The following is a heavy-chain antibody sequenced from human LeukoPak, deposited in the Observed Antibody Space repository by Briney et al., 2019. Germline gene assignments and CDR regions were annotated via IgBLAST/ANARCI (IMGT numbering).Heavy chain of an antibody. CDR1: GFSFSSYA. CDR2: ISGSGGNT. D-gene: IGHD6-19*01. Sequence: GGSLRLSCAASGFSFSSYAMSWVRQAPGKGLEWVSSISGSGGNTHYADSVKGRFTISRDNSKNTLYVQMSSLRVEDTAVYYCAKPSARGYSSGWYFPDYWGQGILVTVSS. J-gene: IGHJ4*02. V-gene: IGHV3-23*01. CDR3: AKPSARGYSSGWYFPDY.